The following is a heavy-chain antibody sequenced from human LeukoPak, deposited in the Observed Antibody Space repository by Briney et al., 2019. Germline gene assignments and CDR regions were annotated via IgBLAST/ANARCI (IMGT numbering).Heavy chain of an antibody. V-gene: IGHV1-8*01. CDR3: ARGIGVAFHYSNYYLDF. Sequence: ASVKVSCKISGYTFTSYDMNWVRQAPGQGLEWMGWMNPNSGNTAYAQKFQGRVNMTGNSSRGTAYMELTGLTSEDTAVYYCARGIGVAFHYSNYYLDFWGKGTTVIVSS. J-gene: IGHJ6*03. D-gene: IGHD3-3*01. CDR2: MNPNSGNT. CDR1: GYTFTSYD.